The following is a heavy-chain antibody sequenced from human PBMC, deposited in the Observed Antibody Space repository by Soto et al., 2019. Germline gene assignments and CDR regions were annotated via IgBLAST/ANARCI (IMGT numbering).Heavy chain of an antibody. D-gene: IGHD5-12*01. CDR2: ISSSSAYI. V-gene: IGHV3-21*01. CDR3: AKDPGEGGNGYRYYYYGMDV. Sequence: EVQLVESGGGLVKPGGSLRLSCAASGFTFNTYNMNWVRQAPGKGLEWLSSISSSSAYIFYADSVKGRFTISRDNAKNSLYRQMSSLRAEDTAVYYCAKDPGEGGNGYRYYYYGMDVWGQGTSVTVSS. J-gene: IGHJ6*02. CDR1: GFTFNTYN.